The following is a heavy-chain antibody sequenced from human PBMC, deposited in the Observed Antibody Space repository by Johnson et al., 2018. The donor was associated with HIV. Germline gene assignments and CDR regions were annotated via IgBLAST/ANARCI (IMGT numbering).Heavy chain of an antibody. CDR3: ARRSTESDAFDV. CDR2: ISYDGSNK. V-gene: IGHV3-30*03. D-gene: IGHD2-2*01. Sequence: QVQLVESGGDLVQPGRSLRLSCAASGFTFSSYGMHWVRQAPGTGLEWVAVISYDGSNKYYADSVKGRFTASRDTDNNSFYLQINTLRAGDTGIYYCARRSTESDAFDVWGPGTVVIVSS. J-gene: IGHJ3*01. CDR1: GFTFSSYG.